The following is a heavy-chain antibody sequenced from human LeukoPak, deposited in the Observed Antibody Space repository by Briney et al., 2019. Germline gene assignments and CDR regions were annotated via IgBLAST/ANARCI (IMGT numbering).Heavy chain of an antibody. D-gene: IGHD3-22*01. CDR3: AKDPYYYDSSGPVGRHTGYYFDY. CDR2: ISYDGSNK. J-gene: IGHJ4*02. CDR1: GFTFSSYG. V-gene: IGHV3-30*18. Sequence: PGGSLRLSCAASGFTFSSYGMRWVRQAPGKGLEWVAVISYDGSNKYYADSVKGRFTISRDNSKNTLYLQMSGLRDEDTAVYYCAKDPYYYDSSGPVGRHTGYYFDYWGQGTLVTVSS.